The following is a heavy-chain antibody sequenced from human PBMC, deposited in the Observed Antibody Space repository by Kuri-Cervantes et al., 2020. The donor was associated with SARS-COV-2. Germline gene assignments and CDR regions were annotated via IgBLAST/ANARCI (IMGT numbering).Heavy chain of an antibody. CDR2: INHSGST. J-gene: IGHJ4*02. D-gene: IGHD6-13*01. Sequence: SETLSLTCTVSGGSISSYYWSWIRQPPGKGLEWIGEINHSGSTNYNPSLKSRVTISVDTSKNQFSLKLSSVTAADTAVYYCAIAAAGNLAIDYWGQGTLVTVSS. V-gene: IGHV4-34*01. CDR1: GGSISSYY. CDR3: AIAAAGNLAIDY.